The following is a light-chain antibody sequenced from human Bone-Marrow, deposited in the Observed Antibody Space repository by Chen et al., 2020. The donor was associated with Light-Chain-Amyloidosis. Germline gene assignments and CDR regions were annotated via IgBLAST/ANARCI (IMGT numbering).Light chain of an antibody. CDR3: QAADSSGTYVV. V-gene: IGLV3-25*03. CDR1: TLPKQY. CDR2: KDS. Sequence: SYDLTQPPSVSVSPGQTARITCSGDTLPKQYTYWYQRKPGQAPVLVIYKDSERPSGIPERFSGSSSGRTVTLTISGVQAEDEADYYCQAADSSGTYVVFGGGTKLTVL. J-gene: IGLJ2*01.